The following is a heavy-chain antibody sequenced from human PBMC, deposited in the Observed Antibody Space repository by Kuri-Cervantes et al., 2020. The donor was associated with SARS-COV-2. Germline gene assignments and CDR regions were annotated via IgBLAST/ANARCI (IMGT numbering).Heavy chain of an antibody. Sequence: SVKVSCKASGGTFSSYAISWVRQAPGQGLEWMGRIIPILGIANYAQKFQGRVTITADKSTSTAYMELSSLRSEDTAVYYCARRDDFWSGINWSQGTLVTVSS. D-gene: IGHD3-3*01. V-gene: IGHV1-69*04. CDR2: IIPILGIA. J-gene: IGHJ4*02. CDR3: ARRDDFWSGIN. CDR1: GGTFSSYA.